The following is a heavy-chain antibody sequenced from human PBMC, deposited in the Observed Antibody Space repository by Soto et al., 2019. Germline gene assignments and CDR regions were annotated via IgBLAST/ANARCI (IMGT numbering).Heavy chain of an antibody. Sequence: ASVKVSCKASGYTVTGYYMHWVRRAPGQGLEWMGWINPNSGGTNYAQKFQGWVTMTRDTSISTAYMELSRLRSDDTAVYYCARDHCSSTSCHDYYYYYGMDVWGQGTTVTVSS. CDR3: ARDHCSSTSCHDYYYYYGMDV. D-gene: IGHD2-2*01. CDR2: INPNSGGT. J-gene: IGHJ6*02. V-gene: IGHV1-2*04. CDR1: GYTVTGYY.